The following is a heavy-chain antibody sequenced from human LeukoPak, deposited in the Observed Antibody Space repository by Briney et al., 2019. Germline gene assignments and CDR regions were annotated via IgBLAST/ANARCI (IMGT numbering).Heavy chain of an antibody. CDR3: ARGGAAADWYYYGMDV. J-gene: IGHJ6*02. V-gene: IGHV4-30-2*01. CDR2: IYHSGST. D-gene: IGHD6-13*01. Sequence: SETLSLTCAVSGGSISSGGYSWSWIRQPPGKGLEWTGYIYHSGSTYYNPSLKSRVTISVDRSKNQFSLKLSSVTAADTAVYYCARGGAAADWYYYGMDVWGQGTTVTVSS. CDR1: GGSISSGGYS.